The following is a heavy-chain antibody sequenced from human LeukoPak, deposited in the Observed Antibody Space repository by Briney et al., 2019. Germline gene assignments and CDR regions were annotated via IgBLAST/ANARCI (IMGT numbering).Heavy chain of an antibody. J-gene: IGHJ4*02. CDR1: GGSINSNSHH. CDR2: IYYSGTT. D-gene: IGHD3-9*01. CDR3: ARRGDILTDYAFDY. V-gene: IGHV4-39*01. Sequence: PSETLSLTCSVSGGSINSNSHHWDWIRQAPGKGLEWIGNIYYSGTTSYNPSLKSRVTISVDTSKNQFSLRPSSVTAADTAVYYCARRGDILTDYAFDYWGQGTLVTVSS.